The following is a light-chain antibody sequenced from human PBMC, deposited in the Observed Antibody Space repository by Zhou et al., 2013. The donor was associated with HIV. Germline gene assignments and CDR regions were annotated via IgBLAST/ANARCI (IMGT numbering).Light chain of an antibody. Sequence: EIVLTQSPGTLSLSPGERATLSCRASRSVSTNYLAWYQQKPGQAPRLLIYGTSSRATGIPDRFSGSGSGTDFTLTISGLEPEDFAVYYCQQCGSSPSWTFGQGTKVEIK. CDR3: QQCGSSPSWT. V-gene: IGKV3-20*01. CDR2: GTS. CDR1: RSVSTNY. J-gene: IGKJ1*01.